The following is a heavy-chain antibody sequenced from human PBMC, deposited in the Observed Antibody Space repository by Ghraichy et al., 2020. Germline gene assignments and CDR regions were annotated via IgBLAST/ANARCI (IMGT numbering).Heavy chain of an antibody. CDR2: ISGSGGST. CDR3: AKWEGDIVVVPALDAFDI. CDR1: GFTFSSYA. V-gene: IGHV3-23*01. J-gene: IGHJ3*02. Sequence: GGSLRLSCAASGFTFSSYAMSWVRQAPGKGLEWVSAISGSGGSTYYADSVKGRFTISRDNSKNTLYLEMNSLRAEDTAVYYCAKWEGDIVVVPALDAFDIWRQGTMVTVSS. D-gene: IGHD2-2*01.